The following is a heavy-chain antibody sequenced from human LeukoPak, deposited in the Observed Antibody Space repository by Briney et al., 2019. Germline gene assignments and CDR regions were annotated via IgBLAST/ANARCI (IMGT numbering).Heavy chain of an antibody. CDR3: AKDDGQWLVKYYFDY. V-gene: IGHV3-30*18. J-gene: IGHJ4*02. D-gene: IGHD6-19*01. Sequence: GRSLRLSWAASGFTFSSYGMHWVRQAPSKGLEWVAVISYDGSNKYYADSVKGRFTISRDNSKNTLYLQMNSLRAEDTAVYYCAKDDGQWLVKYYFDYWGQGTLVTVSS. CDR1: GFTFSSYG. CDR2: ISYDGSNK.